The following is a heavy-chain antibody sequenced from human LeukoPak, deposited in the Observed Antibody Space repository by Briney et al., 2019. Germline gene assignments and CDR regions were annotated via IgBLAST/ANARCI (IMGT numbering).Heavy chain of an antibody. J-gene: IGHJ3*02. CDR1: GFTFSPYW. CDR3: SSLYSPGAFDI. D-gene: IGHD5-12*01. Sequence: PGGSLRLSCAASGFTFSPYWMYWVRQAPGKGLVWVSRINSDGSSTSYADSVKGRFTISRDNAKNTLYLQMNSLRAEDTAVYCCSSLYSPGAFDIWGQGTVVTVSS. CDR2: INSDGSST. V-gene: IGHV3-74*01.